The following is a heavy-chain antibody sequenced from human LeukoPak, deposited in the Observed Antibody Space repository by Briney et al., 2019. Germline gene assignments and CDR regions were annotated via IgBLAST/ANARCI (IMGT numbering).Heavy chain of an antibody. CDR2: IHHSWNT. J-gene: IGHJ4*02. Sequence: SETLSLTCIVSGYSISSGFHWGWIRQPPGKGLEWVGNIHHSWNTYYNPSLKSRVTISLDTSKNQFSLKLASVTATDTAVYFCARINWAPDYWGQGTLVTVSS. CDR1: GYSISSGFH. CDR3: ARINWAPDY. D-gene: IGHD1-1*01. V-gene: IGHV4-38-2*02.